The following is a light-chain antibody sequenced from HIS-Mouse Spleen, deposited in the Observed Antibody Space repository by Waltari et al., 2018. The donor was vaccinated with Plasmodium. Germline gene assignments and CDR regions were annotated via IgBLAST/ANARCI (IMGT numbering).Light chain of an antibody. CDR1: QSISSW. J-gene: IGKJ1*01. Sequence: DIQMTQSPSTLSASVGDRGPLTCRASQSISSWLAWDQQKPGKAPKLLIYKASSLESGVPSRFSGSGSGTEFTLTISSLQPDDFATYYCQQYNSYSWTFGQGTKVEIK. CDR2: KAS. V-gene: IGKV1-5*03. CDR3: QQYNSYSWT.